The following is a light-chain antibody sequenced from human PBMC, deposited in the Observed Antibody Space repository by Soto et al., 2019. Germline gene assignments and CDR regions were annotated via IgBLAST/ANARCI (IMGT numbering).Light chain of an antibody. J-gene: IGKJ1*01. CDR3: QQYNSYVWT. CDR1: QSISSW. Sequence: DIQMTQSPSTLSASVGDRVTITCRASQSISSWLAWYQQKPGKAPKLLIYDASNLESGVPSRFSGSGSGTEFTLTISSLQPDDFATYYCQQYNSYVWTFGQGTKV. CDR2: DAS. V-gene: IGKV1-5*01.